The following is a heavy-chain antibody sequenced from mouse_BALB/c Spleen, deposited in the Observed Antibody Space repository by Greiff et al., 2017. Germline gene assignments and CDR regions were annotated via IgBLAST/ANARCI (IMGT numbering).Heavy chain of an antibody. V-gene: IGHV1S81*02. D-gene: IGHD2-3*01. CDR1: GYTFTSYW. CDR2: INPSNGRT. J-gene: IGHJ3*01. CDR3: AIYDPPFAY. Sequence: QVQLQQPGAELVKPGASVKLSCKASGYTFTSYWMHWVKQRPGQGLEWIGEINPSNGRTNYNEKFKSKATLTVDKSSSTAYMQLSSLTSEDSAVYYCAIYDPPFAYWGQGTLVTVSA.